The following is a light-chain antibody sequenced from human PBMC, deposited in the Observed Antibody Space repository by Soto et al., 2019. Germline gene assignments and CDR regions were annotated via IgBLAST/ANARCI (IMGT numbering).Light chain of an antibody. Sequence: QSVLTQPPSASGTPGQRVTISCSRSSSNIGTNTVSWYQQLPGTAPKLLIYSNNQRPSGVPDRFSGSKSGTSASLAISGLQSEDEADYYCATWDDSLSRVVFGGGTKVTVL. V-gene: IGLV1-44*01. CDR2: SNN. CDR3: ATWDDSLSRVV. CDR1: SSNIGTNT. J-gene: IGLJ2*01.